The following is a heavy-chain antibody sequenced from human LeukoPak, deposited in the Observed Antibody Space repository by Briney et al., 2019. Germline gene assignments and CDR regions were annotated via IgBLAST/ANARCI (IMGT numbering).Heavy chain of an antibody. CDR3: ARDTEGVSSTKGAFDI. V-gene: IGHV1-18*01. CDR2: ISAYNGNT. CDR1: GYTFTSYG. J-gene: IGHJ3*02. Sequence: ASVKVSCKASGYTFTSYGISWVRQAPGQGPEWMGWISAYNGNTNYAQKLQGRVTMTTDTSTSTAYMEPRSLRSDDTAVYYCARDTEGVSSTKGAFDIWGQGTMVTVSS. D-gene: IGHD2-2*01.